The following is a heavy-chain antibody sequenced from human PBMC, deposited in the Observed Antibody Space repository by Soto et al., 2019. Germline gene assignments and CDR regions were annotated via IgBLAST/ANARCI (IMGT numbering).Heavy chain of an antibody. Sequence: GGSLRLSCAASGFTFDDYAMHWVRQAPGKGLEWVSGISWNSGSIGYADSVKGRFSISRDNAKDSLYLQMNSLRAEDWAWYYCAKDFTGPLGVFDIWGQGTMVTVSS. CDR1: GFTFDDYA. J-gene: IGHJ3*02. V-gene: IGHV3-9*01. CDR2: ISWNSGSI. D-gene: IGHD2-8*01. CDR3: AKDFTGPLGVFDI.